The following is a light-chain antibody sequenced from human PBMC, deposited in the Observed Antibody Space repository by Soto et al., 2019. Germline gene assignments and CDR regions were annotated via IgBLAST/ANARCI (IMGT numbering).Light chain of an antibody. J-gene: IGLJ1*01. Sequence: SALTQPASVSGSPGQSITISCTGTSSDFGGYNYVSWYQQHPGKAPKLIIYEVTDRPSGASNRFSGSKSGNTASLTISGLQAEDEADYYCSSYTSTSTLFGTGTKLTVL. CDR2: EVT. CDR3: SSYTSTSTL. CDR1: SSDFGGYNY. V-gene: IGLV2-14*01.